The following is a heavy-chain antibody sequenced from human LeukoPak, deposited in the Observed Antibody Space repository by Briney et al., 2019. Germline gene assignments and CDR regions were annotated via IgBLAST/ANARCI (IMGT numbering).Heavy chain of an antibody. J-gene: IGHJ4*02. D-gene: IGHD6-13*01. CDR1: GFTFSSYS. CDR2: ISSSSTI. CDR3: AREPPAAGLNY. V-gene: IGHV3-48*04. Sequence: GGSLRLSCAASGFTFSSYSMNWVRQAPGKGLEWVSYISSSSTIYYADSVKGRFTISRDNAKNSLYLQMNSLRAEDTAVYYCAREPPAAGLNYWGQGTLVTVSS.